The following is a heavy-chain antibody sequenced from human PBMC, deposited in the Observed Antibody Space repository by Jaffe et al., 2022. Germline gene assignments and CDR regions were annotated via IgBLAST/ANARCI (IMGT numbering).Heavy chain of an antibody. J-gene: IGHJ4*02. D-gene: IGHD3-3*01. V-gene: IGHV4-34*01. CDR1: GGSFSGYY. Sequence: QVQLQQWGAGLLKPSETLSLTCAVYGGSFSGYYWSWIRQPPGKGLEWIGEINHSGSTNYNPSLKSRVTISVDTSKNQFSLKLSSVTAADTAVYYCAREVPPSDFWSGWDYWGQGTLVTVSS. CDR3: AREVPPSDFWSGWDY. CDR2: INHSGST.